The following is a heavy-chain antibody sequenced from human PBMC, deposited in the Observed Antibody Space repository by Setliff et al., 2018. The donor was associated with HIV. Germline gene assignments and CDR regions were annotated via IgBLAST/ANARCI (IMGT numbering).Heavy chain of an antibody. CDR1: GGSISSGNYY. CDR2: IYTSGST. Sequence: PSETLSLTCTVSGGSISSGNYYWSWIRQSAEKGLELIGRIYTSGSTNYNPSLKSRVTISVDTSKNQFSLKLSSVTAADTAVYYCATYADRESNRFDPWGQGILVTVSS. J-gene: IGHJ5*02. D-gene: IGHD3-10*01. CDR3: ATYADRESNRFDP. V-gene: IGHV4-61*02.